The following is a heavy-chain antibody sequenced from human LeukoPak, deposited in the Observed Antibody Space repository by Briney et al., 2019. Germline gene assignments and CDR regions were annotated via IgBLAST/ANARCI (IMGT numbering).Heavy chain of an antibody. J-gene: IGHJ4*02. D-gene: IGHD2-2*02. V-gene: IGHV1-46*01. CDR3: ARDREGDCSSTSCYTGGDY. Sequence: ASVKVSCKASGYTFTSYYMHWVRQAPGQGLEWMGIINPSGGSTSYAQKFQGRVTMTRDTSTSTVYMELSSLRSEDTAVYYCARDREGDCSSTSCYTGGDYWGQGTLVTVSS. CDR1: GYTFTSYY. CDR2: INPSGGST.